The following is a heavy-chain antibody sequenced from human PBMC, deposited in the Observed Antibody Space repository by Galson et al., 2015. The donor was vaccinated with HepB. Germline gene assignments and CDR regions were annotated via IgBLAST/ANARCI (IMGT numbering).Heavy chain of an antibody. Sequence: SVKVSCKASGGTFSSYAISWVRQAPGQGLEWMGGIIPIFGTANYAQKFQGRVTITADKSTSTAYMELSSLRSEDTAVYYCARVSPQRSYDILTGYFTGYFDYWGQGTLVTVSS. CDR2: IIPIFGTA. CDR3: ARVSPQRSYDILTGYFTGYFDY. J-gene: IGHJ4*02. D-gene: IGHD3-9*01. CDR1: GGTFSSYA. V-gene: IGHV1-69*06.